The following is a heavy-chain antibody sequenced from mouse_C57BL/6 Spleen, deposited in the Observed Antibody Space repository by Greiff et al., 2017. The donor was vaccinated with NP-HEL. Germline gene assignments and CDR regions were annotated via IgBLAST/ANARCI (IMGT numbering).Heavy chain of an antibody. D-gene: IGHD1-1*01. CDR3: ARQDTVVATDFDV. J-gene: IGHJ1*03. CDR2: INPSTGVT. Sequence: EVKLQESGPELVKPGASVKISCKASGYSFTGYYMNWVKQSPEKSLEWIGAINPSTGVTTYNQTFKAKATLTVDKSSSTAYMQVKSRTSEDSAVYYCARQDTVVATDFDVWGTGTTVTVSS. CDR1: GYSFTGYY. V-gene: IGHV1-42*01.